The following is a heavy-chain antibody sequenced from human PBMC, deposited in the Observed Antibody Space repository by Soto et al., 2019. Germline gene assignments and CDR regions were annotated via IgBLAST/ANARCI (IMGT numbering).Heavy chain of an antibody. D-gene: IGHD2-21*02. CDR1: GGSISSGGYS. CDR2: IYHSGST. J-gene: IGHJ5*02. Sequence: SETLSLTCAVSGGSISSGGYSWSWIRQPPGKGLEWIGYIYHSGSTYYNPSLKSRVTISVDRSKNQFSLKLSSVTAADTAVYYCARDQRAGYGGNSYNWFDPWGQGTLVTVSS. V-gene: IGHV4-30-2*01. CDR3: ARDQRAGYGGNSYNWFDP.